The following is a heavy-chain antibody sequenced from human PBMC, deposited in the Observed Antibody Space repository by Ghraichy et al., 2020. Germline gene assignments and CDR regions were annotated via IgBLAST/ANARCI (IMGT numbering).Heavy chain of an antibody. D-gene: IGHD5-24*01. V-gene: IGHV3-21*01. Sequence: GGSLRLSCAASGFTFSSYSMNWVRQAPGKGLECVSSISSSSSNIYYADSVKGRFTISRDNAKKSLYLQMNSLRAEDTAVYDCARDYGSNYPAAWGQGTLVTVSS. J-gene: IGHJ5*02. CDR1: GFTFSSYS. CDR2: ISSSSSNI. CDR3: ARDYGSNYPAA.